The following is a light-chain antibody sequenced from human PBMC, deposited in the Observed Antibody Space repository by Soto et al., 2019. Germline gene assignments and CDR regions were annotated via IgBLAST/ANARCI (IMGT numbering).Light chain of an antibody. Sequence: EVVLTQSPGTLSLSQGERATLSCRASERIYSAYLGWYQQKPGQAPRLLIYGASNRATGIPDRFSGSGSGTEFTLTISSLQSEDFAVYYCQQYNNWPRWTFGQGTKVDIK. J-gene: IGKJ1*01. V-gene: IGKV3D-15*01. CDR2: GAS. CDR1: ERIYSAY. CDR3: QQYNNWPRWT.